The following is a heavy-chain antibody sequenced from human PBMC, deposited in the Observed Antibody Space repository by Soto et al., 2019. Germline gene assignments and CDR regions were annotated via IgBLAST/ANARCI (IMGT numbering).Heavy chain of an antibody. D-gene: IGHD2-21*02. J-gene: IGHJ4*02. CDR1: GESISSSSYY. CDR2: IYYSGRT. CDR3: ARQRTTVVTQAYFDH. V-gene: IGHV4-39*01. Sequence: SETLSLTCIVSGESISSSSYYWGWIRQPPGKGLEWIGSIYYSGRTYYNPSFKSRVTISIDTSKNQFSLKLSSVTATDTAVYYCARQRTTVVTQAYFDHWGQGALLPVSS.